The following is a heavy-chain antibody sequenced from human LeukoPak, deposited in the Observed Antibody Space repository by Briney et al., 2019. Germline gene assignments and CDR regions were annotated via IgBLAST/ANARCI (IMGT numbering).Heavy chain of an antibody. J-gene: IGHJ4*02. D-gene: IGHD3-10*01. CDR2: INAGNGNT. Sequence: ASGTLSCTGSASAFTLYAMHLVRHGQAQRQGWMGLINAGNGNTKYSQKFQGRVTITRDTSASTAYMELSSLRSEDTAVYYCARDQLGGGSGSYYNNDYWGQGTLVTVSS. CDR1: ASAFTLYA. CDR3: ARDQLGGGSGSYYNNDY. V-gene: IGHV1-3*01.